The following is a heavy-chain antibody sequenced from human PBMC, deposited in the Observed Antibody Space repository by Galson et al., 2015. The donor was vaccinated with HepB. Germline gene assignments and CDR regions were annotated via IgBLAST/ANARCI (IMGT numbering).Heavy chain of an antibody. V-gene: IGHV3-23*01. D-gene: IGHD3-10*01. Sequence: SLRLSCAASGFIFSAYAMTWVRQAPGKGLEWVSVIGSSGGSIYYADSVKGRFTISRDNSKNTLYLQMNSLRAEDTAIYYCAKASGDYWGQGTLVTVSS. CDR1: GFIFSAYA. CDR3: AKASGDY. J-gene: IGHJ4*02. CDR2: IGSSGGSI.